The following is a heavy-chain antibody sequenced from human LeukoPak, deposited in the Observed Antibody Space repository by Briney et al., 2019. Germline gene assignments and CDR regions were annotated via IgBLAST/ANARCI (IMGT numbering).Heavy chain of an antibody. Sequence: ASVKVSCKASGYTFTSYGISWVRQAPGQGLEWMGWISAYNGNTNYAQKLQGRVTMTTDTSTSTAYMELRSLRSDDTAVYYCAREGGFYDSSGYPPDYWGQGTLVTVSS. D-gene: IGHD3-22*01. V-gene: IGHV1-18*01. J-gene: IGHJ4*02. CDR3: AREGGFYDSSGYPPDY. CDR1: GYTFTSYG. CDR2: ISAYNGNT.